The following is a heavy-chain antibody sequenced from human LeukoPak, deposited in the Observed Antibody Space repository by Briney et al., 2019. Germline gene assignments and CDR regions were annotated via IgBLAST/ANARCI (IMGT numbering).Heavy chain of an antibody. Sequence: SVKVSCKASGGTFSSYAISWVRQAPGQGLEWLGRIIPIFCTANYAQKFQGRVTITTDGSTSTAYMELSSLRSEHTAVYYCARHPGIAVADYYFDYWRQGTLVTVCS. V-gene: IGHV1-69*05. D-gene: IGHD6-19*01. CDR1: GGTFSSYA. J-gene: IGHJ4*02. CDR2: IIPIFCTA. CDR3: ARHPGIAVADYYFDY.